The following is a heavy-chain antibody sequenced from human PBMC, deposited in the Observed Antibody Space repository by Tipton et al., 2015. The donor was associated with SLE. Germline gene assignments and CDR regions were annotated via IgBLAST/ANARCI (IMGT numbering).Heavy chain of an antibody. J-gene: IGHJ4*02. CDR3: ARHGAYYDFWSGYRFDD. CDR2: MSSRGTT. V-gene: IGHV4-39*01. Sequence: TLSLTCTVSGASNSSDNYYWGWIRQSPGKGLEWIGSMSSRGTTYANPSLKSRVTVSVDTSKNQFSLNLRSVTTADTAVYYCARHGAYYDFWSGYRFDDWGQGTLVTVSS. D-gene: IGHD3-3*01. CDR1: GASNSSDNYY.